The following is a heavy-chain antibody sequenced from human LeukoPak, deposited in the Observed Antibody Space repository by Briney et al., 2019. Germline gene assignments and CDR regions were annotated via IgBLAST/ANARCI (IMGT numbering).Heavy chain of an antibody. CDR2: IYTSGST. Sequence: SETLSLTCTVSGGSISSYYWSWIRQPAGKGLEWIGRIYTSGSTNYNPSLKSRVTMSVDTSKNQFSLNLTSVTAADTAVYYCARHGSGTSLALYPWGQGTLVTVSS. CDR3: ARHGSGTSLALYP. J-gene: IGHJ5*02. D-gene: IGHD3-10*01. V-gene: IGHV4-4*07. CDR1: GGSISSYY.